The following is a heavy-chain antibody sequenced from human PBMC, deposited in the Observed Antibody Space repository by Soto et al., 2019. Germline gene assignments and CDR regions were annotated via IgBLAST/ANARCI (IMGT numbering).Heavy chain of an antibody. D-gene: IGHD1-26*01. Sequence: QVQLQQWGAGLLKPSETLSLTCAVYGGSFSGYYWSWIHQPPGKGLEWIGEINHSGSTNYNPSLKSRVTISVDTSKNQFSLKLSSVTAADTAVYYCASNGIVGAGHRYYYYYGMDVWGQGTTVTVSS. V-gene: IGHV4-34*01. CDR1: GGSFSGYY. CDR3: ASNGIVGAGHRYYYYYGMDV. J-gene: IGHJ6*02. CDR2: INHSGST.